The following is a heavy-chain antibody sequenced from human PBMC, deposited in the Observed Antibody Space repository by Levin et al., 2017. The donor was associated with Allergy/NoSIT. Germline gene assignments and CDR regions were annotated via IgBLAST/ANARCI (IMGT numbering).Heavy chain of an antibody. Sequence: GGSLRLSCAASGFTFSSYSMNWVRQAPGKGLEWVSSISSSSSYIYYADSVKGRFTISRDNAKNSLYLQMNSLRAEDTAVYYCARGAASAMVPSTAGYWGQGTLVTVSS. V-gene: IGHV3-21*01. D-gene: IGHD5-18*01. CDR1: GFTFSSYS. CDR3: ARGAASAMVPSTAGY. CDR2: ISSSSSYI. J-gene: IGHJ4*02.